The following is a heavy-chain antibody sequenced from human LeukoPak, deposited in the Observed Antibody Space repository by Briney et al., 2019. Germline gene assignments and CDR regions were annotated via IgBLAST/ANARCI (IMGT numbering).Heavy chain of an antibody. J-gene: IGHJ4*02. CDR3: VTLTGIYSGYDTDLDY. CDR1: GFTFSSYG. Sequence: PGGTLRLSCAASGFTFSSYGMSWVRQAPGKGLEWVSAISGSGGSTYYADSVKGRFTISRDNSKDTLYLQMNSLRAEDTAVYYCVTLTGIYSGYDTDLDYWGQGTLVTVSS. CDR2: ISGSGGST. V-gene: IGHV3-23*01. D-gene: IGHD5-12*01.